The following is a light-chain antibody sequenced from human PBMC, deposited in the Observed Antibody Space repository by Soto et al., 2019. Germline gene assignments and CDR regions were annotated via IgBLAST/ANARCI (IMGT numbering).Light chain of an antibody. CDR3: QVWDSTSDHVV. Sequence: ELTQPPSVSVPPGETARMTCGGNNIGTKSVHWYQQRPGQAPVLVIYYDNDRPSGIPERFSGSNSGDAATLTISRVEAGDEADYYCQVWDSTSDHVVFGGGTKLTVL. CDR2: YDN. CDR1: NIGTKS. V-gene: IGLV3-21*04. J-gene: IGLJ2*01.